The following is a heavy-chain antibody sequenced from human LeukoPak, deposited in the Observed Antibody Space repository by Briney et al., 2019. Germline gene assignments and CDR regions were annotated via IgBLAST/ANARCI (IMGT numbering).Heavy chain of an antibody. V-gene: IGHV4-30-4*01. D-gene: IGHD3-3*01. CDR3: ARSPYDSPSD. Sequence: SETLSLTCTVSKGSITSGDYYWSWIRQPPGKGLEWIGYIYHRGSTYYNPSLKSRVTISVDTSKNQFSLKLNSVTAADTAVYYCARSPYDSPSDWGQGTLVTVSS. J-gene: IGHJ4*02. CDR1: KGSITSGDYY. CDR2: IYHRGST.